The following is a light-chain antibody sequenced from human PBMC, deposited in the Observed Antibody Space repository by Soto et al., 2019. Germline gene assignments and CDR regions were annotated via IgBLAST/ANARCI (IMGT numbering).Light chain of an antibody. V-gene: IGKV1-5*03. CDR3: QQYDSYSSLT. CDR1: QSISSW. J-gene: IGKJ4*01. CDR2: KAS. Sequence: DIPMTQSPSTLSASVGDRVTITCRAGQSISSWLAWYQQKPGKAPKLLIYKASSLESGVPSRFSGSGSGTDFTLTISSLQPDDFATYYCQQYDSYSSLTFGGGTKVEIK.